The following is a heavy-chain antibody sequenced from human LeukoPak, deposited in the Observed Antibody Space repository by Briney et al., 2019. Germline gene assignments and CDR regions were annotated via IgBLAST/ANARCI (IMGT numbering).Heavy chain of an antibody. CDR2: INAGNGNT. Sequence: ASVKVSCKASGYTFTSYAMHWVRQAPGQRLEGMGWINAGNGNTKHSQKFQGRVTITRDTSASTAYMELSSLRSEDTAVYYCARDRTTVTTSAMGYWGQGTLVTVSS. V-gene: IGHV1-3*01. CDR3: ARDRTTVTTSAMGY. CDR1: GYTFTSYA. J-gene: IGHJ4*02. D-gene: IGHD4-17*01.